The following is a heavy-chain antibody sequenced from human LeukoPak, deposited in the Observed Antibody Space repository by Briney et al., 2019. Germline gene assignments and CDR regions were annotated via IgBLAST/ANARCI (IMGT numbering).Heavy chain of an antibody. CDR3: TKGLYYDRSGYLPGDY. D-gene: IGHD3-22*01. CDR1: GFTFNNYA. J-gene: IGHJ4*02. CDR2: ISGSGGST. V-gene: IGHV3-23*01. Sequence: AGSLRLSCAASGFTFNNYAMSWVRQAPGKGLEWVSGISGSGGSTYYTGSVRGRFSISRDNSKNTLYMQMNSLRAEDTALYYCTKGLYYDRSGYLPGDYWGQGNLVTVSS.